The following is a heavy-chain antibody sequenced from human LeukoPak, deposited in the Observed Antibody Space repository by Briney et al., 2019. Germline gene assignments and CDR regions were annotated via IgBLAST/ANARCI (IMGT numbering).Heavy chain of an antibody. CDR2: IRAYNGNT. D-gene: IGHD3-10*01. Sequence: GASVKVSCKASGYTFTSYGTSWVRQAPGQRREWMGWIRAYNGNTNYAQKLQGRVTMTTDTSKSTAYMELRSLRSDDTAVYYCARDRPGALLWFGEAFSYWGQGTLVTVAS. V-gene: IGHV1-18*01. CDR3: ARDRPGALLWFGEAFSY. J-gene: IGHJ4*02. CDR1: GYTFTSYG.